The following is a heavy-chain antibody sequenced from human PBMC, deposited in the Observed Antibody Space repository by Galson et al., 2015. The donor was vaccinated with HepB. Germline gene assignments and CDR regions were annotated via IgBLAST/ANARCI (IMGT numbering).Heavy chain of an antibody. Sequence: SVKVSCKASGYTFTGYYMHWVRQAPGQGLEWMGWINPNSGGTNYAQKFQGWVTMTRDTSISTAYMELSRLRSDDTAVYYCAREGLSTGGAGWFAPWGQGTLVTVSS. CDR2: INPNSGGT. CDR1: GYTFTGYY. D-gene: IGHD4-11*01. V-gene: IGHV1-2*04. CDR3: AREGLSTGGAGWFAP. J-gene: IGHJ5*02.